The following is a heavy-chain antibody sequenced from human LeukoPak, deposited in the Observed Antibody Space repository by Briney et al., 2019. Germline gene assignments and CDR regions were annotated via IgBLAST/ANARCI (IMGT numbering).Heavy chain of an antibody. CDR1: GLTFSRNA. V-gene: IGHV3-30*02. Sequence: PGGSLRLSCTVSGLTFSRNAMHWVRQAPGKGLEWVAFIRYDGSKKFYADSVKGRFTISRDNSKNTLYLQMYSLRAEDTAVYYCAKIPYGDYVLDYYYYLDVWGKGTTVTISS. D-gene: IGHD4-17*01. CDR3: AKIPYGDYVLDYYYYLDV. CDR2: IRYDGSKK. J-gene: IGHJ6*03.